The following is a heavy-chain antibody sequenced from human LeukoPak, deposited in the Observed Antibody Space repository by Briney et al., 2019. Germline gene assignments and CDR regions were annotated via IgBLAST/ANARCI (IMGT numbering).Heavy chain of an antibody. Sequence: PGGSLRLSCAASGFTFSSYAMSWVRRAPGKGLGWHSAISSHGGGTFYADSVKGQSTITRDNSQNSLYLQMYSVRAEDSAIYYCAKHYGSGTYYNYLDYWGQGTLVTVSS. CDR3: AKHYGSGTYYNYLDY. CDR2: ISSHGGGT. CDR1: GFTFSSYA. V-gene: IGHV3-23*01. J-gene: IGHJ4*02. D-gene: IGHD3-10*01.